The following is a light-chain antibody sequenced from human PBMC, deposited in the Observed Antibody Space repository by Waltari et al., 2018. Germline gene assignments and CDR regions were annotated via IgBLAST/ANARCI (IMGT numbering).Light chain of an antibody. CDR2: GAS. V-gene: IGKV3-20*01. J-gene: IGKJ1*01. CDR3: QHYVRLPAT. CDR1: QSVGTS. Sequence: EVVLTQSPGTLSLSPGERATLACRASQSVGTSLAWYQQKPGQAPRLLIYGASRRATGIPDRFSGSGSGTDFSLTISRLEPEDFAVYYCQHYVRLPATFGQETKVEI.